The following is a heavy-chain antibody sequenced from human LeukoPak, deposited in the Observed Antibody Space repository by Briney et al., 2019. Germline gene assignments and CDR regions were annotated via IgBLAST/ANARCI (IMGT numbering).Heavy chain of an antibody. V-gene: IGHV4-34*01. CDR3: VYGSGSYYPDFDY. D-gene: IGHD3-10*01. CDR2: INHSGST. CDR1: GGSFSGYY. Sequence: PSETLPLTCAVYGGSFSGYYWSWIRQPPGKGLEWIGEINHSGSTNYNPSLKSRVTISVDTSKNQFSLKLSSVTAADTAVYYCVYGSGSYYPDFDYWGQGTLVTVSS. J-gene: IGHJ4*02.